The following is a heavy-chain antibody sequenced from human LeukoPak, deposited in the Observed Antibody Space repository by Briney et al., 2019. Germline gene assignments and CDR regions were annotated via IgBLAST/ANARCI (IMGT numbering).Heavy chain of an antibody. Sequence: NPSETLTLTCAVYGASLNGYYWSWIRQPPGKGLEWIGEGSDVGGTKYNPSLKSRVTISADTSKNQNSLKLSSVTAADTAVYYCAQNGQSGFSCDPWGQGTLVTVSS. CDR1: GASLNGYY. J-gene: IGHJ5*02. V-gene: IGHV4-34*01. D-gene: IGHD2-8*01. CDR2: GSDVGGT. CDR3: AQNGQSGFSCDP.